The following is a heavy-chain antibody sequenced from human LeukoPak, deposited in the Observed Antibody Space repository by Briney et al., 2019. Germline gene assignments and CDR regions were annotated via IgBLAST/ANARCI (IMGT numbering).Heavy chain of an antibody. CDR3: SGCSSTSCYDY. J-gene: IGHJ4*02. CDR2: IKHSGST. V-gene: IGHV4-34*01. CDR1: GGSFSGYY. D-gene: IGHD2-2*01. Sequence: PSETLSLTCAVYGGSFSGYYWSWIRQPPGKGLEWIGEIKHSGSTNYNPSLKSRVTISVDTSKNQFSLKLSSVTAADTAVYYCSGCSSTSCYDYWGQGTLVTVSS.